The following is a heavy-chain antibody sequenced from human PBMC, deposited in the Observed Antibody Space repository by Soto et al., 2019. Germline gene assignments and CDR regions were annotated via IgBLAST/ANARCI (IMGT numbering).Heavy chain of an antibody. Sequence: GGSLRLSFAASGFTFSSYEMNWFRQSPGKGLEWVSYISSSGITIYYADSVKGRFTISRDNAKNSLYLQMNSLRAEDTAVYYCAKEVAVQRWLQLNPPLGYWGQGTLVTVSS. CDR1: GFTFSSYE. J-gene: IGHJ4*02. CDR3: AKEVAVQRWLQLNPPLGY. V-gene: IGHV3-48*03. D-gene: IGHD5-12*01. CDR2: ISSSGITI.